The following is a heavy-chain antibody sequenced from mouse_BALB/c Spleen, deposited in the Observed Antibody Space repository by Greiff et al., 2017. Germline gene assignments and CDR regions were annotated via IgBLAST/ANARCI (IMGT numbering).Heavy chain of an antibody. D-gene: IGHD1-1*01. Sequence: VHLVESGPGLVQPSQSLSITCTVSGFSLTSYGVHWVRQSPGKGLEWLGVIWSGGSTDYNAAFISRLSISKDNSKSQVFFKMNSLQANDTAIYYCARKRKITVDYAMDYWGQGTSVTVSS. CDR3: ARKRKITVDYAMDY. J-gene: IGHJ4*01. V-gene: IGHV2-2*02. CDR2: IWSGGST. CDR1: GFSLTSYG.